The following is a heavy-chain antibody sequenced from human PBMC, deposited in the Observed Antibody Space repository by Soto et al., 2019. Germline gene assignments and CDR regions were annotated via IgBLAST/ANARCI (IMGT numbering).Heavy chain of an antibody. D-gene: IGHD1-1*01. CDR2: MSHSGGT. CDR1: GGFVSSGSYY. Sequence: QVQLQQWGAGLLKPSETLSLTCAVYGGFVSSGSYYWSWIRQPPGKGLEWSGEMSHSGGTHFNPYLKSRVTISVDTSKNQFSLKMSSVTAADTALYYCARVERGTATTVVDAFDIWGPGTMVTVSS. J-gene: IGHJ3*02. CDR3: ARVERGTATTVVDAFDI. V-gene: IGHV4-34*01.